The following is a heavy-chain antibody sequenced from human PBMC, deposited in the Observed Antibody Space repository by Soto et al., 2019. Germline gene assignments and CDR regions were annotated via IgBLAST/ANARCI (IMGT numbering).Heavy chain of an antibody. D-gene: IGHD3-3*01. J-gene: IGHJ5*02. V-gene: IGHV3-7*01. CDR3: ARDCPGDYDFWSGYPNWFDP. Sequence: GGSLRLSCAASGFTFSSYWMSWVRQAPGKGLEWVANIKQDGSEKYYVDSVKGRFTISRDNAKNSLYLQMNSLRAEDTAVYYCARDCPGDYDFWSGYPNWFDPWGQGTLVTVSS. CDR2: IKQDGSEK. CDR1: GFTFSSYW.